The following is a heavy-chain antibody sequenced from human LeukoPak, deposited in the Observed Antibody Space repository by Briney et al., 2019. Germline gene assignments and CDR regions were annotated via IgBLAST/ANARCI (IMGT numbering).Heavy chain of an antibody. CDR3: SSTYDRSGYHNAFDI. Sequence: PGGSLRLSCAASGFTFSNYEMNWVRQAPGKGLEWVSYISSSGSTIYYADSVKGRFTISRDNAKNSLFLQMNLLRAEAKALYYCSSTYDRSGYHNAFDISGEETKVTVSS. V-gene: IGHV3-48*03. J-gene: IGHJ3*02. CDR2: ISSSGSTI. CDR1: GFTFSNYE. D-gene: IGHD3-22*01.